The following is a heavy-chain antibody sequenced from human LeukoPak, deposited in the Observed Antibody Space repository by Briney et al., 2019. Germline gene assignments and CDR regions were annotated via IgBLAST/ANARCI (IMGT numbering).Heavy chain of an antibody. V-gene: IGHV3-48*04. CDR1: GFTFSSYS. D-gene: IGHD5-12*01. Sequence: PGGSLRLSCAASGFTFSSYSMNWVRQAPGKGLEWVSYISSSSSTIYYADSVKGRFTISRDNAKNSLYLQMNSLRAEDTAVYYCARPLATTDDYWGQGTLVTVSS. J-gene: IGHJ4*02. CDR2: ISSSSSTI. CDR3: ARPLATTDDY.